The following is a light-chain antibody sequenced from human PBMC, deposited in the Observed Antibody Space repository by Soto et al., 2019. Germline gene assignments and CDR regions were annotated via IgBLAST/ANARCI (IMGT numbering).Light chain of an antibody. CDR3: LQYDSYPVT. V-gene: IGKV1-5*03. CDR2: KAS. J-gene: IGKJ5*01. Sequence: IQMTQSPSTLSGSVGDRVTITCRASQTISSWLAWYQQKPGKAPKLLIYKASTLKSGVPSRFSGSGSGTEFTLTINSLQPEDFATYYCLQYDSYPVTFGQGTRLEIK. CDR1: QTISSW.